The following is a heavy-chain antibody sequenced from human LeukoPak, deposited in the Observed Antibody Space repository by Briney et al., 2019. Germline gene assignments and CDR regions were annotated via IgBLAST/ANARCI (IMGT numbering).Heavy chain of an antibody. CDR1: GITFSNYA. V-gene: IGHV3-23*01. J-gene: IGHJ4*02. CDR2: VSGSGGTT. Sequence: GGSLSLSCAASGITFSNYAISWVRQAPGKGREWVSAVSGSGGTTYFADSVKGRFTISRDNSKNTLFLQMNSLRAEDTAVYYCARLIAAAATGFDYWGQGTLVTVSS. CDR3: ARLIAAAATGFDY. D-gene: IGHD6-13*01.